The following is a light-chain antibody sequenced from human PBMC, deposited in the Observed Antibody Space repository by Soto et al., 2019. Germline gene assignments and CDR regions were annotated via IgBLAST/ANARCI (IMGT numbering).Light chain of an antibody. Sequence: QSALTQPASVSGSPGQSITISCTGTSSDVGAYNYVSWYQQHPGEVPKLMIYDVSDRPSGVSNRFSGSKSGNTASLTISGLQAEDEADYYCSSFTRSNSYVFGTATNLTVL. CDR1: SSDVGAYNY. J-gene: IGLJ1*01. CDR3: SSFTRSNSYV. V-gene: IGLV2-14*03. CDR2: DVS.